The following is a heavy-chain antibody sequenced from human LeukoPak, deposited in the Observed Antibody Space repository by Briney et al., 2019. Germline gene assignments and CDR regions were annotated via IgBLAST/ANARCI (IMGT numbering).Heavy chain of an antibody. CDR3: ARQNRYSSSSEFDY. CDR1: GGSISSYY. CDR2: IYASGST. J-gene: IGHJ4*02. Sequence: SETLSLTCTVSGGSISSYYWSWIRRPPGKGLEWIGYIYASGSTSYNPSLKSRVTISVDTSRNHLSLKLGSVTAADTAVYYCARQNRYSSSSEFDYWGLGTLVTVSS. D-gene: IGHD6-6*01. V-gene: IGHV4-59*08.